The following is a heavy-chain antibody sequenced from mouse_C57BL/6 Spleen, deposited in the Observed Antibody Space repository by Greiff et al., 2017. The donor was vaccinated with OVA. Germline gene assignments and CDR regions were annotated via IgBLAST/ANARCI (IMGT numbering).Heavy chain of an antibody. Sequence: VQLKESGPELVKPGDSVKISCKASGYSFTGYFMNWVMQSHGKSLEWIGRINPYNGDTFYNQKFKGKATLTVDKSSSTAHMELRSLTSEDSAVYYCARYGNYAMDYWGQGTSVTVSS. CDR1: GYSFTGYF. V-gene: IGHV1-20*01. CDR2: INPYNGDT. J-gene: IGHJ4*01. D-gene: IGHD2-1*01. CDR3: ARYGNYAMDY.